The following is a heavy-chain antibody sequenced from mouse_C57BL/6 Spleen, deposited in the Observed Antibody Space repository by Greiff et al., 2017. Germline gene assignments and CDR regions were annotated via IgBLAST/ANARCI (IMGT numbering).Heavy chain of an antibody. CDR2: IGPGSGST. J-gene: IGHJ4*01. V-gene: IGHV1-77*01. CDR1: GYTFTDYY. CDR3: AREGAYYSNDHGMDY. Sequence: QVQLKQSGAELVKPGASVKISCKASGYTFTDYYINWVKQRPGQGLEWIGKIGPGSGSTYYNEKFKGKATLTADKSSSTAYMQLSSLTSADSAVYYCAREGAYYSNDHGMDYWGQGTSVTVSS. D-gene: IGHD2-5*01.